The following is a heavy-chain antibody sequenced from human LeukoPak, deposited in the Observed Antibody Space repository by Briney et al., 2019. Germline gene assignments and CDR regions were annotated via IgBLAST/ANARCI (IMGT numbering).Heavy chain of an antibody. CDR2: IKQDGSEK. D-gene: IGHD4-17*01. V-gene: IGHV3-7*03. CDR3: ARALFDYGDYVFDP. Sequence: PGGSLRLSCAASGFTFSSYWMSWVRQAPGKGLEWVANIKQDGSEKYYVDSVKGRFTISRDNAKNSLYLQMNSLRAEDTAVYYCARALFDYGDYVFDPWGQGTLVTVSS. CDR1: GFTFSSYW. J-gene: IGHJ5*02.